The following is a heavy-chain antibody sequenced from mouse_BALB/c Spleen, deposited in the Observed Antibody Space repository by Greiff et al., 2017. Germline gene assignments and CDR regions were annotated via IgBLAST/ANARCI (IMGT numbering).Heavy chain of an antibody. J-gene: IGHJ3*01. CDR3: ARGSDYDTWFAY. D-gene: IGHD2-4*01. CDR1: GFTFSDYY. Sequence: DVMLVESGGGLVKPGGSLKLSCAASGFTFSDYYMYWVRQTPEKRLEWVATISDGGSYTYYPDSVKGRFTISRDNAKNNLYLQMSSLKSEDTAMYYCARGSDYDTWFAYWGQGTLVTVSA. CDR2: ISDGGSYT. V-gene: IGHV5-4*02.